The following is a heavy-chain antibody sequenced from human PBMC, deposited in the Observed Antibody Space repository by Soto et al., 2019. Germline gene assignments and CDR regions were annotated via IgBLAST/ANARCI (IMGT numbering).Heavy chain of an antibody. CDR3: ARDRGNSSYYDSSGLGWFDP. J-gene: IGHJ5*02. CDR1: GFTFSSYA. V-gene: IGHV3-30-3*01. CDR2: ISYDGSNK. D-gene: IGHD3-22*01. Sequence: QVQLVESGGGVVQPGRSLRLSCAASGFTFSSYAMHWVRQAPGKGLEWVAVISYDGSNKYYADSVKGRFTISRDNSKNTLYLQTNSLRGEDTAVYYCARDRGNSSYYDSSGLGWFDPWGQGTLVTVSS.